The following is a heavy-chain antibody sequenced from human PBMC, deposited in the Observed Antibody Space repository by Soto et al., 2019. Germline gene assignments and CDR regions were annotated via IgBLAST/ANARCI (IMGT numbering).Heavy chain of an antibody. CDR1: GYTFTGYY. J-gene: IGHJ4*02. Sequence: ASVKVSCKASGYTFTGYYMHWVRQAPGQGLEWMGWINPNSGGTNYAQKFQGRVTMNRDTSISTAYMELSRLRSDDTAVYYCARDREGAYSSGWLAFDYWGQGILVTVSS. CDR2: INPNSGGT. D-gene: IGHD6-19*01. V-gene: IGHV1-2*02. CDR3: ARDREGAYSSGWLAFDY.